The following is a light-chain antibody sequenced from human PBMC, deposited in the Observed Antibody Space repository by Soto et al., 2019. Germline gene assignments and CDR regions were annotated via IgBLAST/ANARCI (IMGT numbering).Light chain of an antibody. CDR2: DAS. CDR1: QDISNY. V-gene: IGKV1-33*01. Sequence: DIQMTQSPSSLSASVGDRVTITCQASQDISNYLNWYQQKPGKAPKLLIYDASNLETGVTSRFSGSVSGTDFTFTISSLQPEDIATYYCQQYDNLPPLFTFGPGTKVDIK. J-gene: IGKJ3*01. CDR3: QQYDNLPPLFT.